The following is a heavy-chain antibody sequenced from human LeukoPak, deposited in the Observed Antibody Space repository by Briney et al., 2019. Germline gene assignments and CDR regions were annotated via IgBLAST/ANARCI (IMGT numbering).Heavy chain of an antibody. CDR2: IIPIFNSP. V-gene: IGHV1-69*15. D-gene: IGHD1-1*01. CDR3: ADNSIGYFDL. Sequence: ASVKVSCKASVGTFSTFTINWVRQAPGQGLEWMGRIIPIFNSPTYAQKFQGRVTITADESTSTAYMALSSLTSEDTAVYYCADNSIGYFDLWGRGTLVTVSS. CDR1: VGTFSTFT. J-gene: IGHJ2*01.